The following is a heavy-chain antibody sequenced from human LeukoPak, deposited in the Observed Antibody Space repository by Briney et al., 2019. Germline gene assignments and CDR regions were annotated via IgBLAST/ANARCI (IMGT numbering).Heavy chain of an antibody. J-gene: IGHJ5*02. CDR3: ARGRLGYCSGGSCYSQFGWFDP. CDR2: ISAYNGNT. V-gene: IGHV1-18*01. D-gene: IGHD2-15*01. CDR1: GYTFTSYG. Sequence: ASVKVSCKASGYTFTSYGISWVRQAPGQGLEWMGWISAYNGNTNYAQKLQGRVTMTTDTSTSTACMELRSLRSDDTAVYYCARGRLGYCSGGSCYSQFGWFDPWGQGTLVTVSS.